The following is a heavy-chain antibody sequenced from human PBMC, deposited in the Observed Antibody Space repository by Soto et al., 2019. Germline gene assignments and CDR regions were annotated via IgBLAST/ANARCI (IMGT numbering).Heavy chain of an antibody. CDR3: ARLRRDCSSTSCYDRFDP. CDR2: IIPIFGTA. V-gene: IGHV1-69*01. CDR1: GGTFSSYA. Sequence: QVQLVQSGAEVKKPGSSVKVSCKASGGTFSSYAISWVRQAPGQGLEWMGGIIPIFGTANYAQKFQGRVTITADESTSTAYMELRSLRSEDTAVYYCARLRRDCSSTSCYDRFDPWGQGTLVTVSS. D-gene: IGHD2-2*01. J-gene: IGHJ5*02.